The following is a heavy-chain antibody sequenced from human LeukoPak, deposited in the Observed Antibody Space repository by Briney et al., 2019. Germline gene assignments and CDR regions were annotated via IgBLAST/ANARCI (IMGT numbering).Heavy chain of an antibody. J-gene: IGHJ6*02. V-gene: IGHV3-33*01. CDR3: ARDPDPVTPYYYYYGMDV. CDR1: GFTFSSYG. CDR2: IWYDGSNK. Sequence: PGRSLRLSCAASGFTFSSYGMHWVRQAPGKGLEWVAVIWYDGSNKYYADSVKGRFTISRDNSKNTLYLQMNSLRAEDTAVYYCARDPDPVTPYYYYYGMDVWGQGTTVTVSS. D-gene: IGHD4-17*01.